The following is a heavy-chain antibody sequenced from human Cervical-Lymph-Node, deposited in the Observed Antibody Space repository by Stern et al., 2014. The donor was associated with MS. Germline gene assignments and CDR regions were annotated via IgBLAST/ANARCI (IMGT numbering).Heavy chain of an antibody. D-gene: IGHD5-18*01. CDR3: ARDVTGMDV. J-gene: IGHJ6*02. V-gene: IGHV3-13*01. Sequence: EVQLVESGGGLIQPGGSLRLSCVASGFSFSSYDMHWVRQVAGKGLEWVSAIDTAGDTYYRGSVKGRFTISRETAKNSLYLQMNSLRAGDTAVYYCARDVTGMDVWGQGTTVTVSS. CDR2: IDTAGDT. CDR1: GFSFSSYD.